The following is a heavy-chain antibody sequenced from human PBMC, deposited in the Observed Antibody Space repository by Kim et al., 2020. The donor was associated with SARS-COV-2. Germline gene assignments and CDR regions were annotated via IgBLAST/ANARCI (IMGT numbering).Heavy chain of an antibody. CDR3: ARGRRGVWYDNSGYYRPPGFDYYGMDV. CDR2: INHSGST. J-gene: IGHJ6*02. D-gene: IGHD3-22*01. Sequence: SETLSLTCAVYGGSFSGYYWSWIRQPPGKGLEWIGEINHSGSTNYNPSLKSRVSISVDTSKKQFSLKLSSVTAADTAVFYCARGRRGVWYDNSGYYRPPGFDYYGMDVWGQGTTVTVSS. CDR1: GGSFSGYY. V-gene: IGHV4-34*01.